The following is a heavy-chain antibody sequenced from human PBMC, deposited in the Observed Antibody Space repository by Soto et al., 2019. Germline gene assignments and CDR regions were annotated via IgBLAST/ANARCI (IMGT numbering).Heavy chain of an antibody. D-gene: IGHD6-19*01. Sequence: PSATLSFTGTVSGYSVSGPSYWGWIRQSPGKWPEWIASMYHGGTTFYNPSLRSRITMSVDTYNNQFSLRLTSVTATDTAVDYFEKAHVMFVAGRTVDY. V-gene: IGHV4-38-2*02. CDR3: EKAHVMFVAGRTVDY. CDR2: MYHGGTT. J-gene: IGHJ4*01. CDR1: GYSVSGPSY.